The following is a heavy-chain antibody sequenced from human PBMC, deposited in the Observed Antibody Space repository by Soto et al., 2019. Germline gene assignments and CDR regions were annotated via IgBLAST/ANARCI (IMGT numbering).Heavy chain of an antibody. CDR2: ISYDGSNK. CDR1: GFTFSSYA. CDR3: ARTSGDYYDSSGTDY. D-gene: IGHD3-22*01. Sequence: GGSLRLSCAASGFTFSSYAMHWVRQAPGKGLEWVAVISYDGSNKYYADSVKGRFTISRDNSKNTLYLQMNSLRAEDTAVYYCARTSGDYYDSSGTDYWGQGTLVTVSS. J-gene: IGHJ4*02. V-gene: IGHV3-30-3*01.